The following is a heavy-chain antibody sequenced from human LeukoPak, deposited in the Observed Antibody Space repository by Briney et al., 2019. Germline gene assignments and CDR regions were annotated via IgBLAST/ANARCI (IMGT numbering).Heavy chain of an antibody. CDR3: ARDPSRSWWGYFDY. CDR2: FSESSGSA. CDR1: GFTLSSHA. D-gene: IGHD6-13*01. J-gene: IGHJ4*02. V-gene: IGHV3-23*01. Sequence: GGSLRLSCAASGFTLSSHAMSWVRQAPGKGLEWISTFSESSGSAHYADSVKGRFTISRDISKNTLYLQMNSLRAEDTAVYYCARDPSRSWWGYFDYWGQGAQVTVPS.